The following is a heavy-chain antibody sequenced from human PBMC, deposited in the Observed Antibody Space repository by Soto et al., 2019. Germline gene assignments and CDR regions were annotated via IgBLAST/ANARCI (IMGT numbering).Heavy chain of an antibody. CDR2: IYYSGST. Sequence: SETLSLTCTVSGGSISSSSYYWSWIRQPPGKGLEWIGYIYYSGSTNYNPSLKSRVTISVDTSKNQFSLKLSSVTAADTAVYYCARVSYDYVWGSYPSRFDPWGQGTLVTVSS. D-gene: IGHD3-16*02. CDR1: GGSISSSSYY. CDR3: ARVSYDYVWGSYPSRFDP. J-gene: IGHJ5*02. V-gene: IGHV4-61*01.